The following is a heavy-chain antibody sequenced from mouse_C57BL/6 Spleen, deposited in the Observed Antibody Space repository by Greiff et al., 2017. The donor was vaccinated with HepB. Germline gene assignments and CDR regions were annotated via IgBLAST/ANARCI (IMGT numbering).Heavy chain of an antibody. CDR1: GFTFSSYA. J-gene: IGHJ4*01. Sequence: EVHLVESGGGLVKPGGSLKLSCAASGFTFSSYAMSWVRQTPEKRLEWVATISDGGSYTYYPDNVKGRFTISRDNAKNNLYLQMSHLKSEDTAMYYCARAYYSNRYAMDYWGQGTSVTVSS. CDR3: ARAYYSNRYAMDY. V-gene: IGHV5-4*01. CDR2: ISDGGSYT. D-gene: IGHD2-5*01.